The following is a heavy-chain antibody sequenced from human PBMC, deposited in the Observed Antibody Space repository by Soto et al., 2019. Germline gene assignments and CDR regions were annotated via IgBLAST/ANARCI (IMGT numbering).Heavy chain of an antibody. CDR1: GFTFDYYA. CDR3: AXIFGVVTPGGYYYGMDV. V-gene: IGHV3-9*01. CDR2: ISWNSGSI. Sequence: PGGSLRLSCAASGFTFDYYAMHWVRQAPGKGLEWVSGISWNSGSIGYADSVKGRFTISRDNAKNSLYLQMNSLRAEDTALYYCAXIFGVVTPGGYYYGMDVWGQGTTVTVSS. J-gene: IGHJ6*02. D-gene: IGHD3-3*01.